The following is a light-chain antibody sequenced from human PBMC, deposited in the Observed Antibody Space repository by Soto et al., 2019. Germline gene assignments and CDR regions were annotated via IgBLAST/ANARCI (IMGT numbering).Light chain of an antibody. J-gene: IGKJ4*01. CDR1: QSISTY. CDR3: QHGYSTPLT. Sequence: DIQMTQSPSSLSASVGDRVTITCRASQSISTYLHWYQQKPGKAPNLLIYAASTLQSGVPSRFSGSGSGTDFTLTNSSLQTEDFATYFCQHGYSTPLTFGGGTKVDIK. V-gene: IGKV1-39*01. CDR2: AAS.